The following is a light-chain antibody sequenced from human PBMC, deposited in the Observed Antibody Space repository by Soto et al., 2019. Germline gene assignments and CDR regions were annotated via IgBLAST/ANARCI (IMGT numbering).Light chain of an antibody. V-gene: IGKV1-5*03. CDR2: KAS. Sequence: DIQMTQSPSTLSASVGDRVTITCRASQSISSWLAWHQQKPGKAPRLLIYKASNLESGVPSMFSGSGSGTEFTLTITSLQPDDSATYYCQQYNDNWTFGQGTKVDIK. J-gene: IGKJ1*01. CDR1: QSISSW. CDR3: QQYNDNWT.